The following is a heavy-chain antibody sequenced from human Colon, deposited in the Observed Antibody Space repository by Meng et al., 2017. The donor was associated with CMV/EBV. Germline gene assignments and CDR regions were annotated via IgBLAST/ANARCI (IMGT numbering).Heavy chain of an antibody. CDR2: IDPSGEST. CDR3: ARELRFCTGVRGPLGY. J-gene: IGHJ4*02. Sequence: ASVKVSCKASGYTFSTFHMHWVRQAPGQGLEWMGMIDPSGESTKYAQKFQGRLTMTRDTSTSTVYMDLSSLTSDDTAVYYCARELRFCTGVRGPLGYWGQGTLVTVSS. CDR1: GYTFSTFH. V-gene: IGHV1-46*01. D-gene: IGHD2-8*02.